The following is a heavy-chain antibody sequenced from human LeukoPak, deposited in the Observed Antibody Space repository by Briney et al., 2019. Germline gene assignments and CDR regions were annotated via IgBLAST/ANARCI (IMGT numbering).Heavy chain of an antibody. CDR1: AFTFNTYN. Sequence: QSGGSLRLSCAASAFTFNTYNMNWVRQAPGKGLEWVSYISPSGLTTYYADSVKGRFTISRDNAKNSLYLQMHSLRDEDTALYYCARGYYGGYYYFDLWGRGTLVSVSS. CDR3: ARGYYGGYYYFDL. V-gene: IGHV3-48*02. CDR2: ISPSGLTT. D-gene: IGHD4-23*01. J-gene: IGHJ2*01.